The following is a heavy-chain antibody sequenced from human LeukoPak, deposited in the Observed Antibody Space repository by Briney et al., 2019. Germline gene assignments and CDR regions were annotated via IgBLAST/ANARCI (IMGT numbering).Heavy chain of an antibody. CDR2: ISAYNGNT. D-gene: IGHD1-26*01. CDR3: ASSVYSGSPALGY. CDR1: GYTFTSYG. J-gene: IGHJ4*02. Sequence: ASVKVSCKASGYTFTSYGISWVRQAPGQGLEWMGWISAYNGNTNYAQKFQGRVTITADESTSTAYMELSSLRSEDTAVYYCASSVYSGSPALGYWGQGTLVTVSS. V-gene: IGHV1-18*01.